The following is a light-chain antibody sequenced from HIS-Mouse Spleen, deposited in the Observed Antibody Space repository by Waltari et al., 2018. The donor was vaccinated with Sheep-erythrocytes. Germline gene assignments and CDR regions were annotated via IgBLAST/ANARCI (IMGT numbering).Light chain of an antibody. CDR1: SSDVGGYNY. CDR3: SSYTSSSTWV. V-gene: IGLV2-14*01. CDR2: EVS. Sequence: QSALTQPASVSGSPGQSITISCTGTSSDVGGYNYVSWYQQPPGKAPKRMIYEVSNRSSGVSHRFSGSKSGNKASLTISGLQAEDEADYYCSSYTSSSTWVFGGGTKLTVL. J-gene: IGLJ3*02.